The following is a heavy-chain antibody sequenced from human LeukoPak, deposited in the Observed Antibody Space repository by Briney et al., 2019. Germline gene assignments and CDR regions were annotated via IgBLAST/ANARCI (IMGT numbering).Heavy chain of an antibody. CDR3: ARDHVSVVPAAMSRFDP. Sequence: ASVKVSCKASGYTFTSYGISWVRQAPGQGLEWMGWISAYNGNTNYAQKLQGRVTMTTDTSTSTAYMELRSLRSDDTAVYYCARDHVSVVPAAMSRFDPWGQGTLLTVSS. CDR1: GYTFTSYG. J-gene: IGHJ5*02. CDR2: ISAYNGNT. D-gene: IGHD2-2*01. V-gene: IGHV1-18*01.